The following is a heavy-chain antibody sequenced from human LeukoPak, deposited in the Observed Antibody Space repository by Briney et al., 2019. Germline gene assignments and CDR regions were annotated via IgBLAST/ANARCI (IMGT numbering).Heavy chain of an antibody. V-gene: IGHV3-11*01. CDR3: ARVRGYSYAYQIIVVVINPADY. CDR2: ISSSGSTI. J-gene: IGHJ4*02. Sequence: GGSLRLSCAASGFTFSDYYMSWIRQAPGKGLEWVACISSSGSTIYYADSVKGRFTISRDNAKNSLYLQMNSLRAEDTALYYCARVRGYSYAYQIIVVVINPADYWGEGTMVTVSS. CDR1: GFTFSDYY. D-gene: IGHD3-22*01.